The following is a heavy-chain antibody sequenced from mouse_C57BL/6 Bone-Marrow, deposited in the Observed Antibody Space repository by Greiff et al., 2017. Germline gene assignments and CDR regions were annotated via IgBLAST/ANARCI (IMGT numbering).Heavy chain of an antibody. Sequence: QVQLQQSGPGLVQPSQSLSITCTVSGFSLTSYGVHWVRQPPGKGLEWLGVIWSGGSTDYNAAFISRLSISKDNSKSQFFFKMNSLQADDTAIYYCAKRRRYYIFAYWGQGTLVTVSA. CDR2: IWSGGST. J-gene: IGHJ3*01. CDR3: AKRRRYYIFAY. CDR1: GFSLTSYG. V-gene: IGHV2-4*01. D-gene: IGHD2-12*01.